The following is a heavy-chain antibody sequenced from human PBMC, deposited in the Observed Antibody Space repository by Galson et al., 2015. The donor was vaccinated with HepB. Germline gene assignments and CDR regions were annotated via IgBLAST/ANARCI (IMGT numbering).Heavy chain of an antibody. D-gene: IGHD3-3*01. J-gene: IGHJ5*02. CDR3: ARGLSFSYDFWSGYYLENWFDP. V-gene: IGHV4-34*01. CDR1: GGSFSGYY. CDR2: INHSGST. Sequence: ETLSLTCTVYGGSFSGYYWSWIRQPPGKGLEWIGEINHSGSTNYNPSLKSRVTISVDTSKNQFSLKLSSVTAADTAVYYCARGLSFSYDFWSGYYLENWFDPWGQGTLVTVSS.